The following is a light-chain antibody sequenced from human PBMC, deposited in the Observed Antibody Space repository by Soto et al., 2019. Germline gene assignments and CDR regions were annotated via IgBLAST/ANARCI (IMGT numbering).Light chain of an antibody. CDR2: KVS. V-gene: IGKV2-30*01. CDR3: MQGTNWRT. CDR1: QSLVYSDGNTY. J-gene: IGKJ1*01. Sequence: DVVLTQSPLSLPVTLGQPASISCRSSQSLVYSDGNTYLNWFQQRPGQSPRRLIYKVSNRDSGVPVRFGGSGSGTDFTLKISRVEAEDVGVYYCMQGTNWRTFGQGTKVEIK.